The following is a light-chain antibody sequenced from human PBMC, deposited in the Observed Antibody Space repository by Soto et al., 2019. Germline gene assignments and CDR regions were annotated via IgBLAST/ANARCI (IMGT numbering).Light chain of an antibody. CDR3: HQFGSSPLYT. J-gene: IGKJ3*01. CDR1: QTISSSF. Sequence: EIVLTQSPGTLSLSPGERATLSCRASQTISSSFLAWYQQKPGQAPRLLIYRASRMAPGIPDRFSGSGSWTAFTLTISRLEPENFAVYYCHQFGSSPLYTFGPGTKVEIK. CDR2: RAS. V-gene: IGKV3-20*01.